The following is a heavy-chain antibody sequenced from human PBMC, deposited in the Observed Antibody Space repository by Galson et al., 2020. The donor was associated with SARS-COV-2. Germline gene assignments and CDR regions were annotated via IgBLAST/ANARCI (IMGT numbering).Heavy chain of an antibody. CDR1: GFTFDDYA. CDR3: ARDGRPYGGDEPFDC. Sequence: GGSLRLSCAASGFTFDDYAMHWVRQAPGKGLEWVSGISWNSGSIGYADSVKGRFTISRDNAKNSLYLQMNSLRAEDTAVYYCARDGRPYGGDEPFDCWGQVTLVTVSS. D-gene: IGHD2-21*02. J-gene: IGHJ4*02. CDR2: ISWNSGSI. V-gene: IGHV3-9*01.